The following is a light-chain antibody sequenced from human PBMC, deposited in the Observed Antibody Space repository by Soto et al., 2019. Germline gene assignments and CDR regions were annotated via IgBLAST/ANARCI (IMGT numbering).Light chain of an antibody. V-gene: IGLV2-14*01. CDR1: SSDIGAYNY. CDR2: GLT. J-gene: IGLJ3*02. CDR3: SSYTTSLTLV. Sequence: QSALTQPASVSGSPGQSITISCTGTSSDIGAYNYVSWYQQHPGKAPKLLIYGLTNRPSGVSNRFSGSKSGNTASLTISWLQAEDDADYYCSSYTTSLTLVFGGGTKLTVL.